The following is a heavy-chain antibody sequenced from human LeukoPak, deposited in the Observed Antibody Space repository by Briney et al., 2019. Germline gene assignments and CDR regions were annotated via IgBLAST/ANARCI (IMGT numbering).Heavy chain of an antibody. D-gene: IGHD3-10*01. CDR2: ISGSGGST. CDR3: AKDSGEGEIWFGELDY. CDR1: GFTFSSYA. V-gene: IGHV3-23*01. Sequence: GGSLRLSCAASGFTFSSYAMSWVRQAPGKGLEWVSAISGSGGSTYYADSVKGRFTIPRDSSKNTLYLQMNSLRAEDTAVYCCAKDSGEGEIWFGELDYWGQGTLVTVSS. J-gene: IGHJ4*02.